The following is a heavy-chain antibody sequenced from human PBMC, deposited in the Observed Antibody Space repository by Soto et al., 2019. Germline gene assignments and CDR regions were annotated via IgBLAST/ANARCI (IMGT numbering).Heavy chain of an antibody. D-gene: IGHD6-13*01. CDR1: GFTFSSYA. Sequence: LRLSCAASGFTFSSYAMSWVRQAPGKGLEWVSAISGSGGSTYYADSVKGRFTISRDNSKNTLYLQMNSLRAEDTAVYYCAKDGIAAAGTYYYYGMDVWGQGTTVTVSS. CDR3: AKDGIAAAGTYYYYGMDV. CDR2: ISGSGGST. J-gene: IGHJ6*02. V-gene: IGHV3-23*01.